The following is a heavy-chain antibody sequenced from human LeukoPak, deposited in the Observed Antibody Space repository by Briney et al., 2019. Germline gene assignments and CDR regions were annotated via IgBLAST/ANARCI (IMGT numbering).Heavy chain of an antibody. Sequence: GASVKVSCKASGYTFTGYYMHWVRQAPGQGLEWVGIINPSGGSTSYAQKFQGRVTMTRDTSTSTVYMELSSLRSEDTAVYYCARDDVVGGGDYWGQGTLVTVSS. D-gene: IGHD2-15*01. CDR1: GYTFTGYY. V-gene: IGHV1-46*01. J-gene: IGHJ4*02. CDR2: INPSGGST. CDR3: ARDDVVGGGDY.